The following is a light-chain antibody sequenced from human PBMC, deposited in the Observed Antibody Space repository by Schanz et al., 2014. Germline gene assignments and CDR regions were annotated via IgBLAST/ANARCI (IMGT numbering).Light chain of an antibody. CDR2: AAS. CDR3: QQYHDWPPAWT. CDR1: QSVSSN. V-gene: IGKV3-15*01. Sequence: EIVMTQSPATLSVSPGERATLSCRASQSVSSNLAWYQEKPGQAPRLLIYAASTRATGVPARFSGSGSETEFTLTISSLQSEDFAVYYCQQYHDWPPAWTFGQGTKVEIK. J-gene: IGKJ1*01.